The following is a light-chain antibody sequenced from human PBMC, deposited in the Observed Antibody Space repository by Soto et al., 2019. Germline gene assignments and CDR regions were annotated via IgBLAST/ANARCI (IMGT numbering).Light chain of an antibody. CDR1: SSNIGAGYD. Sequence: QSVLTQPPSVSGAPGQRVTISCTGNSSNIGAGYDVHWYQQLPGTAPKLLIYGNSNRPSGVPDRFSGSKSGTSASLAITGLQAEEEADSYCQSYDSLLGLVFGGGTKLTVL. CDR2: GNS. V-gene: IGLV1-40*01. CDR3: QSYDSLLGLV. J-gene: IGLJ2*01.